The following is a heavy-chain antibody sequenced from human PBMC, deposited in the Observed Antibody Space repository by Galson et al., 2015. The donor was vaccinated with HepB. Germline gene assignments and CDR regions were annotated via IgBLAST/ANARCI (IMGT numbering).Heavy chain of an antibody. Sequence: QSGAEVTKPGESLKISCKGSGYSFTSYWIGWVRRMPGKGLEWLGIIYPGDSDTRYSPSFQVQVTISADKSISTAYLQWSSLKASDTAMYYCARPTFARYYYDSSGYQDPYYFDYWGQGTLVTVSS. CDR3: ARPTFARYYYDSSGYQDPYYFDY. J-gene: IGHJ4*02. CDR2: IYPGDSDT. D-gene: IGHD3-22*01. V-gene: IGHV5-51*03. CDR1: GYSFTSYW.